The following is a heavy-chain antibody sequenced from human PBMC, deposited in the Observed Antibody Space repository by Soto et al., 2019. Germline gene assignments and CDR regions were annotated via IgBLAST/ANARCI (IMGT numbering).Heavy chain of an antibody. Sequence: QVQLVQSGAEVKKPGASVKVSCKTSGYTFTGYYMHWVRQAPGQGLEWVGWINPNSGGTNYAQNLQGRVTMTRDTSFSTASMELSRLRSDDTAMYYWARANDSSAPAGYWGQGTLATVSS. D-gene: IGHD3-22*01. V-gene: IGHV1-2*02. CDR3: ARANDSSAPAGY. J-gene: IGHJ4*02. CDR1: GYTFTGYY. CDR2: INPNSGGT.